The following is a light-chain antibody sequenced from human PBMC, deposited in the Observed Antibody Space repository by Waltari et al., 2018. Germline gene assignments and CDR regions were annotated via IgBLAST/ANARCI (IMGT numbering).Light chain of an antibody. V-gene: IGKV1-9*01. CDR1: QGISSY. CDR2: AAS. Sequence: IQLTQSPSSLSASVGDRVTITCRASQGISSYLAWYQQKPGKAPKLLIYAASTLQSGVPSRFSGSGSGTDFTLTISSLQPEDFATYYCQQLNSYPRGTFGQGTKLEIK. J-gene: IGKJ2*01. CDR3: QQLNSYPRGT.